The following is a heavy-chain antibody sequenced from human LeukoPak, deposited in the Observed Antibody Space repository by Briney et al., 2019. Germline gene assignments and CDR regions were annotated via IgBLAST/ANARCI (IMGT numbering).Heavy chain of an antibody. Sequence: HPGGSLRLSCAASGFTFSSYGMSWVRQAPGKGLEWVSAISGSGGSTDYADSVKGRFTISRDNSKNTLYLQMSSLRAEDTAVYYCAIGHMGSTVPYYYMDVWGKGTTVTISS. CDR1: GFTFSSYG. CDR3: AIGHMGSTVPYYYMDV. J-gene: IGHJ6*03. CDR2: ISGSGGST. D-gene: IGHD1-26*01. V-gene: IGHV3-23*01.